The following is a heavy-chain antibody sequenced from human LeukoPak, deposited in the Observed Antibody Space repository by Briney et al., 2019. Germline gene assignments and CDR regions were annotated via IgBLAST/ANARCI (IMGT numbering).Heavy chain of an antibody. CDR3: AYTNNLYH. V-gene: IGHV3-7*01. D-gene: IGHD3-16*01. J-gene: IGHJ5*02. CDR2: IKHDGSEK. Sequence: GGSLRLSCVASGXTFSGQWMNWVRQAPGQGLEWVANIKHDGSEKYYVDSVEGRFTISREDGKNSLSLQMNNVRAEDTAVYYCAYTNNLYHWGQGTLVVVSS. CDR1: GXTFSGQW.